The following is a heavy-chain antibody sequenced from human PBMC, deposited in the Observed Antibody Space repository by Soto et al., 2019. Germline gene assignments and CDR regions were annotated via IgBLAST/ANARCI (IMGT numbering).Heavy chain of an antibody. CDR1: GFTFSSYG. Sequence: QVQLVESGGGVVQPGRSLRLSCAASGFTFSSYGMHWVRQAPGKGLEWVAVIWYDGSNKYDADSVKGRFTISRDNSKNTLYLQMHSQSAEATAVDFCERAHEGEGSDLMDVWGQGTTVTVSS. CDR3: ERAHEGEGSDLMDV. J-gene: IGHJ6*02. D-gene: IGHD3-16*02. CDR2: IWYDGSNK. V-gene: IGHV3-33*01.